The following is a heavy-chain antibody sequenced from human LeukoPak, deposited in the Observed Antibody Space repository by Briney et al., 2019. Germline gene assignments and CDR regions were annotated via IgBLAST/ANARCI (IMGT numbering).Heavy chain of an antibody. D-gene: IGHD6-13*01. J-gene: IGHJ4*02. CDR1: GFTFSDHY. Sequence: PGGSLRLSCAASGFTFSDHYMIWLRQAPGKGLEAISYISHNGETKYYADSVKGHLSISRDKAKCSLYLQMDSLRVEDTAVYYCARDRHGYFDYWGQGTLVTVSS. CDR2: ISHNGETK. CDR3: ARDRHGYFDY. V-gene: IGHV3-11*01.